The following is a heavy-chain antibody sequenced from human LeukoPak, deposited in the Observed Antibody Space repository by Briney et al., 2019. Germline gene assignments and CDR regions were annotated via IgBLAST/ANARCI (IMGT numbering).Heavy chain of an antibody. Sequence: SETLSLTCTVSGGSMSSNYWSWIRQPPGKGLEWIGYIYYSGSTNYNPSLKSRVTISVDTSKNQFSLKLSSVTAADTAVYYCARRWGSGYGWFDPWGQGTLVTVSS. D-gene: IGHD3-10*01. CDR2: IYYSGST. J-gene: IGHJ5*02. V-gene: IGHV4-59*01. CDR1: GGSMSSNY. CDR3: ARRWGSGYGWFDP.